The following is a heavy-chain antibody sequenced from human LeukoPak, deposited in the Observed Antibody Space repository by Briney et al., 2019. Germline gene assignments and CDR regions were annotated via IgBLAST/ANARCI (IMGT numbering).Heavy chain of an antibody. D-gene: IGHD4-17*01. CDR2: IYHRGST. V-gene: IGHV4-38-2*02. Sequence: PSETLSLTCTVSGYSISNGYYWGWIRQPPGKGLEWVGSIYHRGSTYYNPSLTSRVTISLDRSKKKFSLKLSSVTAADTAVYYCARDRRVTTPYLLVQHWGQGTLVTVSS. CDR1: GYSISNGYY. CDR3: ARDRRVTTPYLLVQH. J-gene: IGHJ1*01.